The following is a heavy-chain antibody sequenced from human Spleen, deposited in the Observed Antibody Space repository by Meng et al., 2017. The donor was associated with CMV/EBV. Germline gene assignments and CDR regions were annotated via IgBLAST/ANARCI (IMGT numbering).Heavy chain of an antibody. CDR1: GFTFDDHT. Sequence: APGFTFDDHTLRWARHAPGKGLEWVSLINWDGGSTFYADSVRGRFTISRDNSKDSVYLQMSSLRAEDTALYYCARDPSGGVGAATLDYWGQGTLVTVSS. CDR2: INWDGGST. V-gene: IGHV3-43*01. J-gene: IGHJ4*02. CDR3: ARDPSGGVGAATLDY. D-gene: IGHD2-15*01.